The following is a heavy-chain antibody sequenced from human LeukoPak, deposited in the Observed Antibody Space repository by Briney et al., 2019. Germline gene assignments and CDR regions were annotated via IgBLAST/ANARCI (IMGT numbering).Heavy chain of an antibody. D-gene: IGHD4-11*01. J-gene: IGHJ4*02. Sequence: PGGSLRLSCAASGFTFSNYGMHWVRQAPGKGLEWVAVIWYDGSNKYYADSVKGRFTTSRDNSKNTLYLQMNSLRAEDTAVYYCARKPLSYSDYEVDYWGQGTLVTVSS. CDR2: IWYDGSNK. CDR1: GFTFSNYG. V-gene: IGHV3-33*01. CDR3: ARKPLSYSDYEVDY.